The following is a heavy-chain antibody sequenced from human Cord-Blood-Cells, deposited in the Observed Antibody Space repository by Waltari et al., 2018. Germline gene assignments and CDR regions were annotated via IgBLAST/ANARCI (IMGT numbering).Heavy chain of an antibody. J-gene: IGHJ4*02. CDR3: ARGWGSDY. D-gene: IGHD7-27*01. CDR2: IYYSGST. Sequence: QVQLQESGPGLVKPSEPLSLTCTGPGGSISIYYWSWIRQPPGKGLEWIGYIYYSGSTNYNPSLKSRVTISVDTSKNQFSLKLSSVTAADTAVYYCARGWGSDYWGQGTLVTVSS. CDR1: GGSISIYY. V-gene: IGHV4-59*01.